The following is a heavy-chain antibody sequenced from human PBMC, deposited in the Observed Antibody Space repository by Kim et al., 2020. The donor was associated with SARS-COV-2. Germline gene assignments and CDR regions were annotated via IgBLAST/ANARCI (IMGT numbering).Heavy chain of an antibody. D-gene: IGHD3-22*01. CDR3: AREKESSGYAGCFDP. Sequence: GESLKISCVASGFSFSTSHMHWFRQAPGKGLEWVALISNDETNKVYADSMKGRFTISRDNAKNTLHLRINSLTDEDTAAYYCAREKESSGYAGCFDPWGQGTLVSVYS. CDR2: ISNDETNK. CDR1: GFSFSTSH. V-gene: IGHV3-30-3*01. J-gene: IGHJ5*02.